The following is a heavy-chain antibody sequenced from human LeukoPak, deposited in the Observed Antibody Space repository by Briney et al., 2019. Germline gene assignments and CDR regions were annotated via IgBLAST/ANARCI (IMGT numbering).Heavy chain of an antibody. CDR2: IKPNSGGT. Sequence: ASVKVSCKASGYTFTDYYIHWVRQAPGQGLEWMGCIKPNSGGTKYAQTFQGRVTMTGDTSINTAYMELSRLTYDDTAAYYCAGLPRYNWNEPLDYWGQGTLVTVSS. CDR1: GYTFTDYY. J-gene: IGHJ4*02. D-gene: IGHD1-20*01. V-gene: IGHV1-2*02. CDR3: AGLPRYNWNEPLDY.